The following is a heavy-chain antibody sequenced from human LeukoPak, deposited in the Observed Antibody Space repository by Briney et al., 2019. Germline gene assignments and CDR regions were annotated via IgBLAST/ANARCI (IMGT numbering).Heavy chain of an antibody. CDR3: AKGQERSFLAS. CDR1: GFTFSASG. CDR2: IRDDGTNE. D-gene: IGHD6-19*01. Sequence: GGSLRLSCATSGFTFSASGMHWVRQAPGKGLEGVAFIRDDGTNEYYTDSVKGRFTISRDNSKSTLCLQMNSLRPDDTAVYYCAKGQERSFLASWGQGTLVTVSS. J-gene: IGHJ4*02. V-gene: IGHV3-30*02.